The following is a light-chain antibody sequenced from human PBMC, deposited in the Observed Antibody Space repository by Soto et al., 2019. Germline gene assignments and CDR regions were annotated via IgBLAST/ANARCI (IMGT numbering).Light chain of an antibody. V-gene: IGKV4-1*01. CDR3: QQCYSAPVT. CDR1: QSVLYSSNNKNY. J-gene: IGKJ2*01. Sequence: DIVLTQSPDSLAVSLGERATINCKSSQSVLYSSNNKNYLAWYQQKPGQPPKLLIYWASTRESGVPDRFSGSGSGTDFTLTISSVQAEDVAVYSCQQCYSAPVTCGQGTKLEIK. CDR2: WAS.